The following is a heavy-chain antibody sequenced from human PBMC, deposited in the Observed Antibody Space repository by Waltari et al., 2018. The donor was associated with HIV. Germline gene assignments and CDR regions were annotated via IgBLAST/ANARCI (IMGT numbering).Heavy chain of an antibody. J-gene: IGHJ4*02. V-gene: IGHV3-30*18. Sequence: QVQLVQSGGGMVQPGRSLSLSCAASGFTFSNFGMHWVRQAPGKGLEWVAVISHQGRSDHYADSVKGRFTISRDNSKDTLFLEMDNVRPEDTSLYVCAKDRSDFWTGFLDHWGQGALVTVTS. CDR2: ISHQGRSD. CDR3: AKDRSDFWTGFLDH. CDR1: GFTFSNFG. D-gene: IGHD3-3*01.